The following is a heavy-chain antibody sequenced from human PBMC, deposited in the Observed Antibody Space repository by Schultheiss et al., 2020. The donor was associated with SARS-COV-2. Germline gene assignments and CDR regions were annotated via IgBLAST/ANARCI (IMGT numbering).Heavy chain of an antibody. J-gene: IGHJ6*02. D-gene: IGHD3-3*01. Sequence: GASLKISCAASGFTFSSNDVRWVRQATGKGLECVSGIGTAGDTDYPGSVKGRFTISRENAKKPLYLQMHGLRAGDTAVYYCARDNLAHLLRFLDRKRGLYYGMDVWGQGTTVTVSS. CDR1: GFTFSSND. CDR3: ARDNLAHLLRFLDRKRGLYYGMDV. CDR2: IGTAGDT. V-gene: IGHV3-13*01.